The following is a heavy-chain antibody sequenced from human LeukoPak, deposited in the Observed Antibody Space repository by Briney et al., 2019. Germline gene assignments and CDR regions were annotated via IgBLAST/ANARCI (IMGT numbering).Heavy chain of an antibody. D-gene: IGHD3-10*01. V-gene: IGHV7-4-1*02. CDR3: ARALYYYGSGNEIGENWFDP. J-gene: IGHJ5*02. CDR2: INTNTGNP. Sequence: ASVKVSCEASGYTFTSYAMNWVRQAPGQGLEWMGWINTNTGNPTYAQGFTGRFVFSLDTSVSTAYLQISSLKAVDTAVYYCARALYYYGSGNEIGENWFDPWGQGTLVTVSS. CDR1: GYTFTSYA.